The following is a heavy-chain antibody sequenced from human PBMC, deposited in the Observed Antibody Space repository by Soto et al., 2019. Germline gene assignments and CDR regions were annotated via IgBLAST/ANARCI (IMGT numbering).Heavy chain of an antibody. V-gene: IGHV3-23*01. CDR2: ISGSSSGT. Sequence: PGGSLRLSCEASGFTFGAYAMSWVRQAPGKGLEWVSGISGSSSGTYYTDSVKGRFTISRDNSKNTVYLQMNSLRGEDTAVYYCAKDRSENFWVYYYAMDVWGQGTAVTVSS. D-gene: IGHD6-19*01. CDR1: GFTFGAYA. J-gene: IGHJ6*02. CDR3: AKDRSENFWVYYYAMDV.